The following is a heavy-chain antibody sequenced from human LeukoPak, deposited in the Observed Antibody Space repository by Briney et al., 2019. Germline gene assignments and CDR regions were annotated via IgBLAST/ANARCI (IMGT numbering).Heavy chain of an antibody. CDR1: GFTFSNYA. J-gene: IGHJ4*02. CDR2: ITGGGGDT. D-gene: IGHD5-24*01. V-gene: IGHV3-23*01. CDR3: ARVAKMATTEYYFDY. Sequence: GGSLRLSCAASGFTFSNYAMAWVRQAPGKEPEWVSVITGGGGDTYHIDSVKGRFTISRDNSKNALYLQMNSLRAEDTAVYYCARVAKMATTEYYFDYWGQGTLVTVSS.